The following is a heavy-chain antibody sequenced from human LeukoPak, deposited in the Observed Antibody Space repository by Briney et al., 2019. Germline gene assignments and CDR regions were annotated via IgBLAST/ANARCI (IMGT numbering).Heavy chain of an antibody. Sequence: PSETLSLTCSVSGVSISNYYWTWIRQPPGKGLEWVGYVYYSGNTNYNPSLKSRVTISVDTSKNQFSLRLTSVTAADTAVYYCAAEGRPTVVTFRKGAVDLWGQGTMVTVS. CDR2: VYYSGNT. J-gene: IGHJ3*01. CDR3: AAEGRPTVVTFRKGAVDL. D-gene: IGHD4-23*01. CDR1: GVSISNYY. V-gene: IGHV4-59*01.